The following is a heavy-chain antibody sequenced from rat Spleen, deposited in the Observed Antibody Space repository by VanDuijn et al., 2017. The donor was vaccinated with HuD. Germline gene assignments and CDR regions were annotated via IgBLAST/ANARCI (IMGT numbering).Heavy chain of an antibody. V-gene: IGHV5-31*01. D-gene: IGHD1-1*01. CDR2: ITNAAGKV. J-gene: IGHJ2*01. Sequence: EVQLVETGGGLVQPGRSLKLSCVVSGFTFNNYWMTWIRQAPGKGLEWVASITNAAGKVHYPDSVKGRFTISRDNTKSALYLQMNSLRSEDTATYSCTRGGYYRYWGQGVMVTVSS. CDR3: TRGGYYRY. CDR1: GFTFNNYW.